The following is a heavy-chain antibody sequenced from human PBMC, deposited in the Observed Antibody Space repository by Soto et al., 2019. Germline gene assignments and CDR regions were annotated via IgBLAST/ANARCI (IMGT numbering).Heavy chain of an antibody. CDR1: GGSISSSSYY. CDR3: ARYSSGYDYGGNWFDP. Sequence: SETLSLTCTVSGGSISSSSYYWGWIRQPPGKGLEWIGSIYYSGSTYYNPSLKSRVTISVDTSKNQFSLKLSSVTAADTAVYYCARYSSGYDYGGNWFDPWGQGTLVTVSS. CDR2: IYYSGST. D-gene: IGHD5-12*01. J-gene: IGHJ5*02. V-gene: IGHV4-39*01.